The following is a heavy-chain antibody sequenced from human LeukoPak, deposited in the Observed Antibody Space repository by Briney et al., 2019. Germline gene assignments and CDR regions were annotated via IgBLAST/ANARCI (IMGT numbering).Heavy chain of an antibody. CDR3: SRWTAATIFEL. V-gene: IGHV3-49*04. CDR1: GFTFADYA. CDR2: FTGKNYGGRM. J-gene: IGHJ4*02. D-gene: IGHD3-9*01. Sequence: GRSLRLSCRSLGFTFADYAMTWVRQAPGKGLEWVGSFTGKNYGGRMEYAASVEDRFTISIDDSQRIAYLQMNSLTVHDTGTYYCSRWTAATIFELWGPGTLVTVAT.